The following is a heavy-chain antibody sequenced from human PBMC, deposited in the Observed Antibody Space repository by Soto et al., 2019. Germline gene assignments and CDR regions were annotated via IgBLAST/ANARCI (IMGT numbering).Heavy chain of an antibody. CDR1: GGSISSYY. CDR2: MYNTGST. Sequence: SETLSLTCTVSGGSISSYYWSWIRQPPGKGLEWIGYMYNTGSTNYNPSFKSRVTISVGTSKSQFSLRLNSVTAADTAVYYCARDLWGYCGTDCYPLDVWGQGTTVTVSS. V-gene: IGHV4-59*01. J-gene: IGHJ6*02. CDR3: ARDLWGYCGTDCYPLDV. D-gene: IGHD2-21*02.